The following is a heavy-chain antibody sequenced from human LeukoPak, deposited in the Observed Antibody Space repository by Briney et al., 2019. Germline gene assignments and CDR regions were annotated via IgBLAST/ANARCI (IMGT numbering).Heavy chain of an antibody. CDR1: GYTFTGYY. CDR2: INPNSGGT. D-gene: IGHD3-16*02. CDR3: ARDHYDYVWGSYRANDY. Sequence: SVKVSCKASGYTFTGYYMHWVRQAPGQGLEWMGWINPNSGGTNYAQKFQGRVTMTRDTSISTAYMELSRLRSDDTAVYYCARDHYDYVWGSYRANDYWGQGTLVTVSS. J-gene: IGHJ4*02. V-gene: IGHV1-2*02.